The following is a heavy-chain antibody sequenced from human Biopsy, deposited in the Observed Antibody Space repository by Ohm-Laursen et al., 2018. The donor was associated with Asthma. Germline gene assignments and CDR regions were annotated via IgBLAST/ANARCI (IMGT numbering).Heavy chain of an antibody. Sequence: GAFKTYVIGWVGQAPGQGIVWKGLINSVFGTTTYPQKFPDRVTITADDSTSTVYMELSSLRSEDTAVYYCARKAGSCISRTCYSLDFWGQGTLVTVSS. J-gene: IGHJ4*02. CDR1: GAFKTYV. CDR3: ARKAGSCISRTCYSLDF. CDR2: INSVFGTT. D-gene: IGHD2-2*01. V-gene: IGHV1-69*01.